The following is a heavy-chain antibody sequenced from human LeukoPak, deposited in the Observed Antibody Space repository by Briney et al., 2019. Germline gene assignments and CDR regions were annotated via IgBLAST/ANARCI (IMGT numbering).Heavy chain of an antibody. CDR2: IYSGGST. CDR3: ARDIVVPDAYGMDV. D-gene: IGHD2-2*01. J-gene: IGHJ6*02. V-gene: IGHV3-53*01. CDR1: GFTVSTSY. Sequence: GGSLRLSCAASGFTVSTSYMSWVRQAPGKGLEWVSVIYSGGSTYYADSVKGRFTISRDNSKNTLYLQMNSLRAEDTAVYYCARDIVVPDAYGMDVWGRGTTVTVSS.